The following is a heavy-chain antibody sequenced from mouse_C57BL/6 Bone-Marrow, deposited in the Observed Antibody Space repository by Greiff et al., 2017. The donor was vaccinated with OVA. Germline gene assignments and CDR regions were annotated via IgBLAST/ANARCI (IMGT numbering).Heavy chain of an antibody. CDR1: GYAFSSSW. Sequence: VKLMESGPELVKPGASVKISCKASGYAFSSSWMNWVKQRPGKGLEWIGRIYPGDGDTNYNGKFKGKATLTADKSSSTAYMQLSSLTSEDSAVYFCAVYYYGSRWGQGTTLTVSS. J-gene: IGHJ2*01. CDR2: IYPGDGDT. CDR3: AVYYYGSR. V-gene: IGHV1-82*01. D-gene: IGHD1-1*01.